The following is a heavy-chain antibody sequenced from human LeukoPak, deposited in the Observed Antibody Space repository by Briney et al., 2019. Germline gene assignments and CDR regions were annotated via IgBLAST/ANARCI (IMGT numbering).Heavy chain of an antibody. V-gene: IGHV4-31*03. J-gene: IGHJ5*02. CDR3: ARAPRQGTMEWLGPGWFDP. Sequence: SETLSLTCTVSGGSISSGVYYWSWIRQHPGKGLEWIGYIYYSGSTYSNPSLKSRLTMSVDISKNQFSLKLTSVTAADTAVYYCARAPRQGTMEWLGPGWFDPWGQGALVTVSS. D-gene: IGHD3-3*01. CDR1: GGSISSGVYY. CDR2: IYYSGST.